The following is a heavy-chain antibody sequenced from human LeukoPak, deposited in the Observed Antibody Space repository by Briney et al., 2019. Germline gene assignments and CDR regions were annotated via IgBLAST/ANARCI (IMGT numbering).Heavy chain of an antibody. V-gene: IGHV3-48*02. CDR1: GFTFRSFN. CDR2: ISGTSNTI. Sequence: PGGSLRLSCAASGFTFRSFNMNWVRQAPGKGLEWVSYISGTSNTIYYADSVKGRFTISRDNAKNSLYLQMNSLRDEDTAVYYCAREMGVAAASYFFDYWGQGTLVTVSS. J-gene: IGHJ4*02. CDR3: AREMGVAAASYFFDY. D-gene: IGHD6-25*01.